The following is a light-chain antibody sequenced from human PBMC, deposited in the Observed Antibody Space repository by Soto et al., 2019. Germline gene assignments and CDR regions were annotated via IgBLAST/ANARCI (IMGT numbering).Light chain of an antibody. V-gene: IGLV2-8*01. CDR1: SSDIGGYDF. CDR3: SSYAGSNNLG. Sequence: QSALTQPPSASGSPGQSVTISCTGSSSDIGGYDFVSWYQQHPGKAPKLMIFEVTKRPSGVPDRFSGSKSGNTASLTVSGLQADDEPDYYCSSYAGSNNLGFGGGTKVTVL. J-gene: IGLJ2*01. CDR2: EVT.